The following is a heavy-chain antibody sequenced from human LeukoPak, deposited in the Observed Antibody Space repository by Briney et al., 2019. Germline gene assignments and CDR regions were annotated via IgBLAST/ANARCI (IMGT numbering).Heavy chain of an antibody. CDR2: ISAYNGNT. Sequence: ASVKVSCKASGYTFTSYGISWVRQAPGRGLEWMGWISAYNGNTNYAQKLQGRVTMTTDTSTSTAYMELRSLRSDDTAVYYCARSYDILTGYYPEYYFGYWGQGTLVTVSS. D-gene: IGHD3-9*01. CDR3: ARSYDILTGYYPEYYFGY. V-gene: IGHV1-18*04. J-gene: IGHJ4*02. CDR1: GYTFTSYG.